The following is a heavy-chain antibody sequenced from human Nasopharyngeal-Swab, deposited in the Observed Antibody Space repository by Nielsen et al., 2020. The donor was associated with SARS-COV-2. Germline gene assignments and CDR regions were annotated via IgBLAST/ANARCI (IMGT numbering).Heavy chain of an antibody. V-gene: IGHV4-4*02. CDR3: AANGYYSIDY. CDR2: IDHSGTT. CDR1: GGSISGSNW. J-gene: IGHJ4*02. D-gene: IGHD4/OR15-4a*01. Sequence: SETLSLTCVVSGGSISGSNWWSWVRQPPGKRLEWIGEIDHSGTTNYSPSLKSRVAISVDKSKNQFSLNLSSVTAADTAVYYCAANGYYSIDYWGQGTLVTVSS.